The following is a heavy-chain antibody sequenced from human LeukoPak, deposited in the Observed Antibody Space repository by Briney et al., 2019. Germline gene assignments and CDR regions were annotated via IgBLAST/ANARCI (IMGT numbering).Heavy chain of an antibody. Sequence: ASVKVSCKASGYTFTSYGISWVRQAPGQGLEWMGWISAYNGNTNYAQKLQGRVTMTTDTSTSTAYMELRSLRSDDTAVYYCARDNSIGSAWFDPWAREPWSPSPQ. CDR3: ARDNSIGSAWFDP. CDR2: ISAYNGNT. J-gene: IGHJ5*02. CDR1: GYTFTSYG. V-gene: IGHV1-18*01. D-gene: IGHD4-23*01.